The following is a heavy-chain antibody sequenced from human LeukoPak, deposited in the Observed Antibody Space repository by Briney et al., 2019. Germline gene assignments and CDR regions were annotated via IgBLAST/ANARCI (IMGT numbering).Heavy chain of an antibody. V-gene: IGHV3-21*01. CDR2: ISSTTSYI. Sequence: GGFLRLSCAASGFTFSSHSMNWVRQAPGKGLEWDSSISSTTSYIHYADSVKGRFTISRDNVNNSLYLQMNNLRAEDTAVYYCARAGLYQLLWAFDYWGQGNLVTVSS. D-gene: IGHD2-2*01. CDR1: GFTFSSHS. J-gene: IGHJ4*02. CDR3: ARAGLYQLLWAFDY.